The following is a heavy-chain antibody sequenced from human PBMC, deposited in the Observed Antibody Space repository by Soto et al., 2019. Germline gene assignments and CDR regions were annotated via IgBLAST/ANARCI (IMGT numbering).Heavy chain of an antibody. CDR2: ISTSGSTI. J-gene: IGHJ3*02. CDR3: SRLYYDDSSGYRHDAFDI. D-gene: IGHD3-22*01. Sequence: QVQLVESGGGLVKPGGSLRLSCAASGFTFSDYYMSWIRQAPGKGLEWVSYISTSGSTIYYADSVKGRFTISRDNAKNSLYLQLNSLRAEDTAVYYCSRLYYDDSSGYRHDAFDIWGQGTMVTVSS. V-gene: IGHV3-11*01. CDR1: GFTFSDYY.